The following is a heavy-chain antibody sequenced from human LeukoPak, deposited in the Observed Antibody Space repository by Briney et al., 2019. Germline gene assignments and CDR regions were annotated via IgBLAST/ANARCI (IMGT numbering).Heavy chain of an antibody. D-gene: IGHD2-15*01. Sequence: GESLKISCKGSGYSFATYWIGWMRQMPGKGLEWTAIILPGNSDVAYSPSLQGQVTISADESISTAYLQWGSLKASDSAIYYCATRVGGAFHWGLGTLVTVSS. V-gene: IGHV5-51*01. J-gene: IGHJ4*02. CDR1: GYSFATYW. CDR3: ATRVGGAFH. CDR2: ILPGNSDV.